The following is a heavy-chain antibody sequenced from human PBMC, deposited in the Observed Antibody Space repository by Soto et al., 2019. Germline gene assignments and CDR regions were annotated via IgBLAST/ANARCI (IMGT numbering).Heavy chain of an antibody. J-gene: IGHJ4*02. CDR1: GFTFSDHY. CDR2: SRHKARTYTT. D-gene: IGHD2-15*01. V-gene: IGHV3-72*01. CDR3: EVRPGYSTGGDY. Sequence: GGSLRLSCAASGFTFSDHYMDWVRQAPGKGLEWVARSRHKARTYTTEYAASVKGRFFISRDDSKSSLYLQMSDLRVEDTAMYYCEVRPGYSTGGDYWGRGTLVTVSS.